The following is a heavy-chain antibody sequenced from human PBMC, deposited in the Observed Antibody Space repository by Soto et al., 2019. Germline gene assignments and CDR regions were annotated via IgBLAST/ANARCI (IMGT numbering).Heavy chain of an antibody. D-gene: IGHD1-26*01. Sequence: QVQLVQSGAEVKKPGASVKVSCKASGYTFTSYGITWVRQAPGQGLEWMGWISAYNGNTNYAQKLQGRVTMPTDTSTSTAYMELRSLRSYDTAVYYCARDRGSYALDYWGQGTLVTVSS. CDR3: ARDRGSYALDY. CDR1: GYTFTSYG. CDR2: ISAYNGNT. V-gene: IGHV1-18*01. J-gene: IGHJ4*02.